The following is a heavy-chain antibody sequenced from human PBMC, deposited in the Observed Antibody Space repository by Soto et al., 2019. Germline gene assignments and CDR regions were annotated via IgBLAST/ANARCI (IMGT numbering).Heavy chain of an antibody. CDR2: ASRSGAYT. J-gene: IGHJ4*02. D-gene: IGHD4-17*01. V-gene: IGHV3-23*01. CDR1: GFIFGSYA. CDR3: VKYTVPEDLGEH. Sequence: EVQLLESGGGLVQPGGSLRLSCSSSGFIFGSYAMAWVRQPPGKGLEWVSGASRSGAYTFYAPSVRGRFSISRDNSRDTLWLQMDSLRVEDTALYFCVKYTVPEDLGEHWGQGTLVTVSS.